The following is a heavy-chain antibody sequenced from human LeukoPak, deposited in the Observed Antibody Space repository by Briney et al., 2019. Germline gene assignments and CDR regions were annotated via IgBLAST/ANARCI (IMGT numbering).Heavy chain of an antibody. J-gene: IGHJ4*02. CDR3: AKKYSNTWSSFDY. Sequence: SGGSLRLSCGASGFTFSSFAMSWVSQAPGKGLEWVSGVGAGGSTYYAASAKGRFTISRDNSKNTLYLQMNSLRAEDTAIYYCAKKYSNTWSSFDYWGQGTLVTVSS. D-gene: IGHD6-13*01. CDR2: VGAGGST. CDR1: GFTFSSFA. V-gene: IGHV3-23*01.